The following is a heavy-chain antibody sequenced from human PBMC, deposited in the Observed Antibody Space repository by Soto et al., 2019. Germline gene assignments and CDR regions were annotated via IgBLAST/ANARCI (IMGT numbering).Heavy chain of an antibody. D-gene: IGHD3-10*01. CDR3: ARDHLEYYYGSGSYHYYYYYGMDV. CDR2: INPSGGST. Sequence: ASVKVSCKASGYTFTSYYMHWVRQAPGQGLEWMGIINPSGGSTSYAQKFQGRVTMTRDTSTSTVYMELSSLRSEDTAVYYCARDHLEYYYGSGSYHYYYYYGMDVWGQGTTVTVSS. CDR1: GYTFTSYY. J-gene: IGHJ6*02. V-gene: IGHV1-46*01.